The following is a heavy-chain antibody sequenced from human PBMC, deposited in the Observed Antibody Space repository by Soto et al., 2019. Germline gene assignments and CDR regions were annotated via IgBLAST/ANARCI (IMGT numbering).Heavy chain of an antibody. D-gene: IGHD4-17*01. V-gene: IGHV1-69*12. CDR3: ARYDYGGNGAFDI. CDR2: IIPIFGTA. CDR1: GGTFSSYA. J-gene: IGHJ3*02. Sequence: QVQLVQSGAEVKKPGSSVKVSCKASGGTFSSYAISWVRQAPGQGLAWLGGIIPIFGTANYAQKFQGRVTITADESTSTAYRERSSLRSEDTAVYYCARYDYGGNGAFDIWGQGTMVTVSS.